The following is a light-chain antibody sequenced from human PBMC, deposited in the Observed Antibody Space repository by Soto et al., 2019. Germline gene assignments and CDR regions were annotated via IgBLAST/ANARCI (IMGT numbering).Light chain of an antibody. V-gene: IGLV2-8*01. J-gene: IGLJ1*01. CDR2: EVD. CDR1: NRDVGAYKY. Sequence: QSALTQPPSASGSPGQSLTISCKGSNRDVGAYKYVSWYQQRPGTAPKMIIFEVDKRPSGVPNRFSGSRSGDTASLTVSGLQTEDEGLYYCAAWDDSLNVSYVFGTGTKLTVL. CDR3: AAWDDSLNVSYV.